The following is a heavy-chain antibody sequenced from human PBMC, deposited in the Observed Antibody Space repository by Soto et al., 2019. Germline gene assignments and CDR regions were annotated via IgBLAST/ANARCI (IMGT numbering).Heavy chain of an antibody. CDR2: INHSGST. J-gene: IGHJ5*02. V-gene: IGHV4-34*01. CDR1: GGSFSGYY. Sequence: QVQLQQWGAGLLKPSETLSLTCAVYGGSFSGYYWSWIRQPPGKGLEWIGEINHSGSTNYNPSLKSRVTISVDTSKNQFSLKLSSVTAADTAVYYCARVGGYSYTMGPRTPQLFDPWGQGTLVTVSS. D-gene: IGHD5-18*01. CDR3: ARVGGYSYTMGPRTPQLFDP.